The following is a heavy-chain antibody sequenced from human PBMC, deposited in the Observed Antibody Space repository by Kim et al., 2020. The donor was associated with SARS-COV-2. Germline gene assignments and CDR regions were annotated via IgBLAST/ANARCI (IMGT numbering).Heavy chain of an antibody. CDR3: ARPSSTSCPCYYMDV. D-gene: IGHD2-2*01. CDR1: GFTFSTYW. J-gene: IGHJ6*03. CDR2: INSDGSST. Sequence: GGSLRLSCAASGFTFSTYWMYWVRQAPGKGLVWVSRINSDGSSTNYADSVKGRFTIFRDNAKNTLYLQMNSLRTGDTVVYYCARPSSTSCPCYYMDVWGRGTTGTVSS. V-gene: IGHV3-74*01.